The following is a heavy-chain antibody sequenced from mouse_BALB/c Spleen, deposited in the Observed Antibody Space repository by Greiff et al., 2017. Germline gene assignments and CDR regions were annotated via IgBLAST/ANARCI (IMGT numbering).Heavy chain of an antibody. V-gene: IGHV1S126*01. CDR3: ARNWDWYFDV. CDR1: GYSFTSYW. J-gene: IGHJ1*01. Sequence: QVQLKQSGPQLVRPGASVKISCKASGYSFTSYWMHWVKQRPGQGLEWIGMIDPSDSETRLNQKFKDKATLTVDKSSSTAYMQLSSPTSEDSAVYYCARNWDWYFDVWGAGTTVTVSS. CDR2: IDPSDSET. D-gene: IGHD4-1*01.